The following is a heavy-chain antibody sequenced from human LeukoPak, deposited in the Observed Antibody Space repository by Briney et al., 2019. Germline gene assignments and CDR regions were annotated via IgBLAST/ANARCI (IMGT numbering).Heavy chain of an antibody. CDR3: ARDRDSGDSFDL. J-gene: IGHJ3*01. CDR1: GFTFSTYG. V-gene: IGHV3-33*01. D-gene: IGHD1-26*01. CDR2: IWFDGSNQ. Sequence: SGRSLRLSCAAPGFTFSTYGLHWVRQAPGKGLEWVAVIWFDGSNQYYVDSVRGRFSICRDNSKNTLYLQMNTLRSEDTGVYYCARDRDSGDSFDLWGQGAMVTVSS.